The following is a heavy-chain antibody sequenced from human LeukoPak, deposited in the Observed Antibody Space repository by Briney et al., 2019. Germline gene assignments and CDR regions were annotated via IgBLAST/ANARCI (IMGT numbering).Heavy chain of an antibody. CDR2: ISSSRSYI. Sequence: GGSVTLFCAASGLTFSSYSMNWVRQAPGEGLEWVSSISSSRSYIYYADSVKGRFTISRDNAKNTLYLQMNSLRAEDTAVYYCARDGSSWYRFDYWGQGTLVTVSS. CDR3: ARDGSSWYRFDY. J-gene: IGHJ4*02. D-gene: IGHD6-13*01. V-gene: IGHV3-21*01. CDR1: GLTFSSYS.